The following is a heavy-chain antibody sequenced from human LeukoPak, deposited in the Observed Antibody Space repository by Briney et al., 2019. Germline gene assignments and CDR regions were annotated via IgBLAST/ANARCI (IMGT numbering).Heavy chain of an antibody. J-gene: IGHJ5*02. CDR3: ARDPGTTSDS. V-gene: IGHV3-11*04. Sequence: GGSLRLSCVVSGFSVSDYDMSWIRQTPGRGLEWISYISSSGRLIKLLESVKGRFTMSRDNAKNSLYLEMTSLRVDDTAVYFCARDPGTTSDSWGQGTLVTVSS. CDR2: ISSSGRLI. D-gene: IGHD1-1*01. CDR1: GFSVSDYD.